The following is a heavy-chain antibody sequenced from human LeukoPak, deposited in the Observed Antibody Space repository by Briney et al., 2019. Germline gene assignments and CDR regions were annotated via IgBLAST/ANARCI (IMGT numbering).Heavy chain of an antibody. CDR3: ARELDVVVVAGIPSHQGFDP. J-gene: IGHJ5*02. V-gene: IGHV4-39*07. CDR1: GGSISSSSYY. D-gene: IGHD2-15*01. CDR2: IYYSGST. Sequence: SETLSLTCTVSGGSISSSSYYWGWIRQPPGKGREWIGSIYYSGSTYYNPSLKSRVTISVDTSKNQFSLKLSSVTAAGTAVYYCARELDVVVVAGIPSHQGFDPWGQGTLVTVSS.